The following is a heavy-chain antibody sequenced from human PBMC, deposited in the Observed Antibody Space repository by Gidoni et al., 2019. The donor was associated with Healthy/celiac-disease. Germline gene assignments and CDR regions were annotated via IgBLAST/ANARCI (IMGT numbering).Heavy chain of an antibody. D-gene: IGHD2-2*01. Sequence: QVQLVQSGAAVKKPGASVTVSCKASGYTFTGYYMHWFRQAPGQGLEWMGWINPNRGGTNYAQKFQGWVTMTRDTSISTAYMELSRLRSDDTAVYYCARGGIVVVPAAMGLYYYYYGMDVWGQGTTVTVSS. CDR2: INPNRGGT. CDR1: GYTFTGYY. J-gene: IGHJ6*02. V-gene: IGHV1-2*04. CDR3: ARGGIVVVPAAMGLYYYYYGMDV.